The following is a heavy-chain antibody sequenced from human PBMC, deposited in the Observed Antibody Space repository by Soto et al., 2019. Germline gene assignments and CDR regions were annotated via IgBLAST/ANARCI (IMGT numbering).Heavy chain of an antibody. J-gene: IGHJ5*02. D-gene: IGHD3-16*02. CDR2: ISAYNGNT. V-gene: IGHV1-18*04. CDR3: ARLGRLRLGELSLYGSWFDP. CDR1: GYTFTSYG. Sequence: QVQLVQSGAEVKKPGASVKVSCKASGYTFTSYGISWVRQAPGQGLEWMGWISAYNGNTNYAQKLQGRVTMTTDTSPRTAYMELRSLRSDDTAVYYCARLGRLRLGELSLYGSWFDPWGQGTLVTVSS.